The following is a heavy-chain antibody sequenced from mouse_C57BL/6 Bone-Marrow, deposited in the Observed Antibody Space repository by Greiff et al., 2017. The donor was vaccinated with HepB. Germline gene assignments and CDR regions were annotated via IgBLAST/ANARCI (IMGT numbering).Heavy chain of an antibody. CDR1: GFTFSSYG. CDR2: ISSGGSYT. J-gene: IGHJ1*03. Sequence: EVHLVESGGDLVKPGGSLKLSCAASGFTFSSYGMSWVRQTPDKRLEWVATISSGGSYTYYPDSVKGRFTISRDNAKNTLYLQMSSLKSEDTAMYYCARKKRQLLRDWYFDVWGTGTTVTVSS. D-gene: IGHD1-1*01. V-gene: IGHV5-6*01. CDR3: ARKKRQLLRDWYFDV.